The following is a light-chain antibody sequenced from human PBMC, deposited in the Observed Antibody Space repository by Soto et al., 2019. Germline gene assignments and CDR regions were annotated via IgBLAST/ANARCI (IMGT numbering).Light chain of an antibody. V-gene: IGKV3-20*01. CDR3: QQYGSSPLFT. Sequence: EIVLTQSPGTLSLSPGERATLSCRASQSVSSSYLAWYQQKPGQAPRLLIYGASGRATGIPDRFSGSGSGIDFTLTISRLEPEDFEVYYCQQYGSSPLFTFGPGTKVDIK. CDR2: GAS. CDR1: QSVSSSY. J-gene: IGKJ3*01.